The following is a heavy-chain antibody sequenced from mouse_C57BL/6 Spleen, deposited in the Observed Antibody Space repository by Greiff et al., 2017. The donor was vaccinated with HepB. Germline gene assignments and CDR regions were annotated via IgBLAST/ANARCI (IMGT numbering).Heavy chain of an antibody. V-gene: IGHV1-78*01. J-gene: IGHJ3*01. CDR2: IYPRDGST. CDR3: ARADYYGSSPFAY. Sequence: VQRVESDAELVKPGASVKISCKVSGYTFTDHTIHWMKQRPEQGLEWIGYIYPRDGSTKYNEKFKGKATLTADKSSSTAYMQLNSLTSEDSAVYFCARADYYGSSPFAYWGQGTLVTVSA. CDR1: GYTFTDHT. D-gene: IGHD1-1*01.